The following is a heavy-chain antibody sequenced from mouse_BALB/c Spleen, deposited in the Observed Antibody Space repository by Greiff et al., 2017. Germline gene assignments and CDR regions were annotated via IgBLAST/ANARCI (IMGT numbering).Heavy chain of an antibody. D-gene: IGHD1-1*01. V-gene: IGHV1-55*01. CDR1: GYNFTSYW. J-gene: IGHJ1*01. Sequence: QVQLQQSGAELVKPGASVKLSCKASGYNFTSYWINWVKLRPGQGLEWIGDIYPGSGSTNYNEKFKSKATLTVDTSSSTAYMQLSSLASEDSALYYCARPHYYGSSYWYFDVWGAGTTVTVSS. CDR2: IYPGSGST. CDR3: ARPHYYGSSYWYFDV.